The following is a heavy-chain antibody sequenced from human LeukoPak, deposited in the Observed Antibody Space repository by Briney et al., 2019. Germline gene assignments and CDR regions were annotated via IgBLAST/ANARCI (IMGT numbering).Heavy chain of an antibody. CDR2: LTGSGDTT. D-gene: IGHD2-15*01. CDR1: GFTFSSYA. V-gene: IGHV3-23*01. CDR3: ARVKRDCSGGSCYSYDY. Sequence: SGGSLRLSCAASGFTFSSYAMSWVRQVPGKGLEWVSTLTGSGDTTYNADSVKGRFTISRDNSKNTLYLQMNSLRAEDTAVYYCARVKRDCSGGSCYSYDYWGQGTLVTVSS. J-gene: IGHJ4*02.